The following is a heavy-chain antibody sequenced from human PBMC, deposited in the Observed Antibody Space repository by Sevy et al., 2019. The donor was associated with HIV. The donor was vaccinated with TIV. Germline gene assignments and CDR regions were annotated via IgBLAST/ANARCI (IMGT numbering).Heavy chain of an antibody. V-gene: IGHV4-59*01. CDR2: IYYSGST. Sequence: SETLSLTCTVSGGSIRSYYWSWIRQPPGKGLQWIGYIYYSGSTNYNPSLKSRVTISVDTSKNQFSLKLSSVTAADTAVYYCARDEGVSLDSWGQGTLVTVSS. J-gene: IGHJ4*02. CDR3: ARDEGVSLDS. D-gene: IGHD3-3*01. CDR1: GGSIRSYY.